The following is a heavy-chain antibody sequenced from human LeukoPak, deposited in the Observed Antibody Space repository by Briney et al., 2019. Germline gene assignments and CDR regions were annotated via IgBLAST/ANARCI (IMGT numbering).Heavy chain of an antibody. CDR2: IYYSGST. CDR3: ARTTEGGYTYGYFYYYYMDV. J-gene: IGHJ6*03. D-gene: IGHD5-18*01. Sequence: PSETLSLTCTVSGGSISSYYWSWIRQPPGKGLEWIGYIYYSGSTNYKSSLKSRVTISVDTSKNQFSLKLSSVTAADTAVYYCARTTEGGYTYGYFYYYYMDVWGKGTTVTISS. V-gene: IGHV4-59*01. CDR1: GGSISSYY.